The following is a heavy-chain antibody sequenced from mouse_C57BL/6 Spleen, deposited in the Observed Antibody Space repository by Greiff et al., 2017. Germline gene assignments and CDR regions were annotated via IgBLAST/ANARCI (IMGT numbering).Heavy chain of an antibody. V-gene: IGHV5-17*01. J-gene: IGHJ4*01. Sequence: EVKLVESGGGLVKPGGSLKLSCAASGFTFSDYGMHWVRQAPEKGLEWVAYISSGSSTIYYADTVKGRFTISRDNAKDTLFLHMTSLRSEDTAMYYCARRRNDYDPYYYGMDYWGQGT. D-gene: IGHD2-4*01. CDR2: ISSGSSTI. CDR1: GFTFSDYG. CDR3: ARRRNDYDPYYYGMDY.